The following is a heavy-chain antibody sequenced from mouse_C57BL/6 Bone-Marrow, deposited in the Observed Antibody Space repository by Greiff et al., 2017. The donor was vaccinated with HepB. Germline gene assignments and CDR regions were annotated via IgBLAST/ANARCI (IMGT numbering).Heavy chain of an antibody. J-gene: IGHJ2*01. CDR2: IYPGSGNT. CDR3: ARDGGYSNYGDY. V-gene: IGHV1-66*01. D-gene: IGHD2-5*01. CDR1: GYSFTSYY. Sequence: VQLVESGPELVKPGASVKISCKASGYSFTSYYIHWVKQRPGQGLEWIGWIYPGSGNTKYNEKFKGKATLTADTSSSTAYMQLSSLTSEDSAVYYCARDGGYSNYGDYWGQGTTLTVSS.